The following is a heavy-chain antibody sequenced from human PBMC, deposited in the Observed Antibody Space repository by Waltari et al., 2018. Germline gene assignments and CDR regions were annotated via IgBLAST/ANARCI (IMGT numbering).Heavy chain of an antibody. Sequence: QVQLVQSGAEVKKPGASVTVSCKASGYTLTSYYTHWVRQAPRQGLEWMGRSNPNSGDTNYARKFQDRVTMTRDTSVNTAYMVVGRLTSDDTAVYFCARESAFSTSWYPGFDPWGQGTLVTVAS. D-gene: IGHD2-2*01. CDR1: GYTLTSYY. CDR3: ARESAFSTSWYPGFDP. V-gene: IGHV1-2*06. J-gene: IGHJ5*02. CDR2: SNPNSGDT.